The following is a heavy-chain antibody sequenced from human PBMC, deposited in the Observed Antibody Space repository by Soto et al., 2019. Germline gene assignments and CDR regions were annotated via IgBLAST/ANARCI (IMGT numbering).Heavy chain of an antibody. CDR1: GFTFSSYA. V-gene: IGHV4-39*01. CDR3: ARHGRWNDAFDI. CDR2: IYYSGST. Sequence: GSLRLSCAASGFTFSSYAMSWVRQAPGKGLEWIGSIYYSGSTYYNPSLKSRVTISVDTSKNQFSLKLSSVTAADTAVYYCARHGRWNDAFDIWGQGTMVTVSS. J-gene: IGHJ3*02. D-gene: IGHD1-1*01.